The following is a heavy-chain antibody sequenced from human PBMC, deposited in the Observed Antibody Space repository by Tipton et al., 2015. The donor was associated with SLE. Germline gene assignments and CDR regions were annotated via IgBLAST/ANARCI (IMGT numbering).Heavy chain of an antibody. CDR3: ARGGYYYDSSGYPPGAFDI. J-gene: IGHJ3*02. D-gene: IGHD3-22*01. V-gene: IGHV4-34*01. Sequence: TLSLTCAVYGGSFSGYYWTWIRQPPGKGLEWIGEINHSGSTNYNPSLKSRVTISVDTSKNQFSLKLSSVTAADTAVYYCARGGYYYDSSGYPPGAFDIWGHGTMGTVSS. CDR2: INHSGST. CDR1: GGSFSGYY.